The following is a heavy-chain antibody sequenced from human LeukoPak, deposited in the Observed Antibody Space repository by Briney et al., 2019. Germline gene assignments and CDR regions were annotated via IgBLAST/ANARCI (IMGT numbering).Heavy chain of an antibody. CDR1: GGSISSYY. Sequence: PSETLSLTCTVSGGSISSYYWSWIRQPPGKGLEWIRYIYYSGSTNYNPSLKSRVTISVDTSKNQFSLKLSSVTAADTAVYYCASTPEIYCSGGSCYSGWGWFDPWGQGTLVTVSS. J-gene: IGHJ5*02. CDR3: ASTPEIYCSGGSCYSGWGWFDP. CDR2: IYYSGST. D-gene: IGHD2-15*01. V-gene: IGHV4-59*01.